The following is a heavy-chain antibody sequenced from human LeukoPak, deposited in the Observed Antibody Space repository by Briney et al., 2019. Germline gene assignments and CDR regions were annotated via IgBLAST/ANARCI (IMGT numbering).Heavy chain of an antibody. Sequence: GGSLRHSCAASGFTFTNALVSWVRQAPGKGLEWVGRIKSKTDGGTTDYAAPVKGRFTISRDDSKNTLYTQMNSLKTDDTAVYYCTREDCWNYVKWGQGTLVTVSS. CDR3: TREDCWNYVK. D-gene: IGHD1-7*01. J-gene: IGHJ4*02. CDR2: IKSKTDGGTT. V-gene: IGHV3-15*01. CDR1: GFTFTNAL.